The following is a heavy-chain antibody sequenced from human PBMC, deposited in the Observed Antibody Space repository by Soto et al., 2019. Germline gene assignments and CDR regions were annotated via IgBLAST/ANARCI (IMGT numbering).Heavy chain of an antibody. J-gene: IGHJ4*02. V-gene: IGHV4-59*01. CDR1: GGSISGYY. CDR3: ARAGGYGIDY. CDR2: IYYSESA. D-gene: IGHD5-12*01. Sequence: SETLSLTCTVSGGSISGYYWSWIRQPPGKGLEWIGYIYYSESANYNPSLKSRVTISADTSKTQFSLKLSSVTAADTAVYYCARAGGYGIDYWGQGTLVTVSS.